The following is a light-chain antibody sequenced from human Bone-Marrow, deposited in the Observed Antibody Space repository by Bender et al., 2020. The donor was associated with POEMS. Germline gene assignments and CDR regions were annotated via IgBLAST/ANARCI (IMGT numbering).Light chain of an antibody. CDR2: QDN. CDR3: QVWDSGAVV. J-gene: IGLJ2*01. V-gene: IGLV3-1*01. Sequence: SYEVTQPPSVSVPPGQTATITCSGENLGRKYVSWYQVKSGQSPVVVIHQDNKRPSGIPERFSGSNSGDSGTLTISGAQALDEAEYFCQVWDSGAVVFGGGTKLTVL. CDR1: NLGRKY.